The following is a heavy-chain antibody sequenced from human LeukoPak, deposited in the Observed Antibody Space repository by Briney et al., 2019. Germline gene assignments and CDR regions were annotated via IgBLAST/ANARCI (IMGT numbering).Heavy chain of an antibody. CDR3: ARGKYYDFWSGSNYFDY. CDR2: IIPIFGTA. CDR1: GGTFSSYA. J-gene: IGHJ4*02. Sequence: ASVKVSCKASGGTFSSYAISWVRQAPGQGLEWMGGIIPIFGTANYAQKFQGRVTITADESTSTAYMELSSLRSEDTAVYYCARGKYYDFWSGSNYFDYWGQGTLVTASS. V-gene: IGHV1-69*13. D-gene: IGHD3-3*01.